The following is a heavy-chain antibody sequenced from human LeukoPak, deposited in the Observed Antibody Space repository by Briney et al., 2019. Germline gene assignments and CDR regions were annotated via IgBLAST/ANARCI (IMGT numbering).Heavy chain of an antibody. D-gene: IGHD6-19*01. CDR2: INSDGSST. CDR3: ARDLGYSSGPNY. Sequence: GGSLRLSCAASGFTFSSYAMHRVRQAPGKGLVWVSRINSDGSSTTYADSVKGRFTISRDNAKNTLYLQMNSLRAEDTAVYYCARDLGYSSGPNYWGQGTRVTVSS. CDR1: GFTFSSYA. J-gene: IGHJ4*02. V-gene: IGHV3-74*01.